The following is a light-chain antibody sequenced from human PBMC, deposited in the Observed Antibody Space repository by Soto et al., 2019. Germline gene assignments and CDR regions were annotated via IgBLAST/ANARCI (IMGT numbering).Light chain of an antibody. CDR3: QEYNSYSRT. J-gene: IGKJ1*01. CDR1: QSISSW. CDR2: KAS. V-gene: IGKV1-5*03. Sequence: DIQMTQSPSTLSASVGDRVTITCRASQSISSWLAWYQQKPGKAPKLLISKASSLESGVPSRFSGSGSGTEFTLTISSLQPDDFATYYCQEYNSYSRTFGQWTKVEIK.